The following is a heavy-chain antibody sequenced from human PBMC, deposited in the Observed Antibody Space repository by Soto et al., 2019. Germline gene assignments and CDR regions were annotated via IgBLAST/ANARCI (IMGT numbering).Heavy chain of an antibody. CDR3: ARRSSSWYFDY. CDR1: GFTFGSYA. V-gene: IGHV3-23*01. CDR2: ISGSGGST. Sequence: EVQLLESGGGLLQLGGSLRLSCAASGFTFGSYAMNWVRQAPGKGLEWVSVISGSGGSTYYADSVKGRFTIARVNSKTTLYLPMSSLRAEDTAVYYCARRSSSWYFDYWGQGTLVTVSS. J-gene: IGHJ4*02. D-gene: IGHD6-13*01.